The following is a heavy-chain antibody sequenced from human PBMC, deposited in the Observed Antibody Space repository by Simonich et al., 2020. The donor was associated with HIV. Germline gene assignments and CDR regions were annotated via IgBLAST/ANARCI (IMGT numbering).Heavy chain of an antibody. CDR2: INQSGST. V-gene: IGHV4-34*01. Sequence: QVQLQQWGAGLLKPSETLSLTCAVYGGSFRGYYWSWIRQPPGKGLEWIGEINQSGSTNYNPSPKSRVTISVDTSKNQFSLKLSSVTAADTDVYYCARGFYQRLYYFDYWGQGTLVTVSS. D-gene: IGHD2-2*01. CDR1: GGSFRGYY. J-gene: IGHJ4*02. CDR3: ARGFYQRLYYFDY.